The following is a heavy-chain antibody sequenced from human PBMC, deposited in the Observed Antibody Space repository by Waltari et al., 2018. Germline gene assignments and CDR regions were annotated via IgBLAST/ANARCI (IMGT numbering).Heavy chain of an antibody. V-gene: IGHV3-15*01. CDR3: TIPSGTYDDY. Sequence: EIQMVESGGGLLEPGGSLRLSCAASGLTLANTWLSWVRQAPGKGLEWVGRIRSKTDCGTIDYGAPVKGRFTISRDDSKNIVYLQLERLKSEDSGVYYCTIPSGTYDDYWGQGTLVTVSS. CDR2: IRSKTDCGTI. CDR1: GLTLANTW. J-gene: IGHJ4*02. D-gene: IGHD1-26*01.